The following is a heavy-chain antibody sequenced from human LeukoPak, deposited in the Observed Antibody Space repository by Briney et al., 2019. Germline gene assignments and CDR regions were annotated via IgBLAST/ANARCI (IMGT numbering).Heavy chain of an antibody. D-gene: IGHD2-2*01. CDR3: ARGRVEEYCSSTSCQRAYYFDY. J-gene: IGHJ4*02. V-gene: IGHV3-30*04. Sequence: PGRSLRLSCAASGFTFSSYAMHWVRQAPGKGLEWVAVIPYDGSNKYYADSVKGRFTISRDNSKNTLYLQMNSLRAEDTAVYYCARGRVEEYCSSTSCQRAYYFDYWGQGTLVTVSS. CDR2: IPYDGSNK. CDR1: GFTFSSYA.